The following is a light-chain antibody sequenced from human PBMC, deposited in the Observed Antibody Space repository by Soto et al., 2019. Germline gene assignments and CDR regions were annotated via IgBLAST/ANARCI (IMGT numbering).Light chain of an antibody. J-gene: IGLJ1*01. V-gene: IGLV2-18*02. Sequence: QSVLTQPPSVSGSPGQSVTISCTGTSSDVGSYNRVSWYQQPPGTAPKLMIYEVSNRPSGVPDRFSGSKSGNTASLTISGLQAEDEADYYCSSYTSSSTFPFGTGTKLTVL. CDR3: SSYTSSSTFP. CDR2: EVS. CDR1: SSDVGSYNR.